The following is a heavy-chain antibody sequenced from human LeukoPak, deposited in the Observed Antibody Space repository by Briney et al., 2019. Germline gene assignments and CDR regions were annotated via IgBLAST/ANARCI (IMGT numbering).Heavy chain of an antibody. CDR2: IYYSGST. D-gene: IGHD6-13*01. CDR3: ARYSSSVGWFDP. J-gene: IGHJ5*02. CDR1: GGSISDNNYY. V-gene: IGHV4-39*01. Sequence: SETLSLTCTVSGGSISDNNYYWNWIRQPPGKGLEWIGNIYYSGSTYYNPSLKSRVTISVDTSKNQFSLRLSSVTAADTAVYYCARYSSSVGWFDPWGHGTLVTVSS.